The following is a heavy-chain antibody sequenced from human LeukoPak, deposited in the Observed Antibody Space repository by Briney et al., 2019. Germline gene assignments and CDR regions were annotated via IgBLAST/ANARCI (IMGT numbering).Heavy chain of an antibody. CDR1: GFTFSDYA. V-gene: IGHV3-64*01. D-gene: IGHD6-13*01. CDR3: ARSTKLAAAVYGPSYYFDY. Sequence: GGSLRLSCVASGFTFSDYAMHWVRQAPGKGLEYLSVISSNGGNTYYANSVKGRFTISRDNSKKTLYLQMGSLRAEDMAVYYCARSTKLAAAVYGPSYYFDYWGQGTLVTVSS. J-gene: IGHJ4*02. CDR2: ISSNGGNT.